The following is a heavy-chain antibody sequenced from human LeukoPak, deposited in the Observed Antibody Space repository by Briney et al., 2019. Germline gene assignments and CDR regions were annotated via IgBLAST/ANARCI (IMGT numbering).Heavy chain of an antibody. Sequence: PSETLSLTCAVYGGSFSGYYWSWIRQPPGKGLEWIGEINHSGSTNYNPSLKSRVTISVDTSKNQFSLKLSSVTAADTAVYYCARGRGPITTGRPYNWFDPWGQGNLVTVSS. V-gene: IGHV4-34*01. CDR1: GGSFSGYY. J-gene: IGHJ5*02. D-gene: IGHD3-16*01. CDR3: ARGRGPITTGRPYNWFDP. CDR2: INHSGST.